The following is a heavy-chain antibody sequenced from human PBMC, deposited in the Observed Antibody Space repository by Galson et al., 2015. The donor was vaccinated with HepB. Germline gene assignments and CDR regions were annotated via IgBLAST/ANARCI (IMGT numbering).Heavy chain of an antibody. V-gene: IGHV4-39*01. D-gene: IGHD3-22*01. CDR1: GGSISSSSYY. CDR3: ARLHYDSSGYTHFDY. J-gene: IGHJ4*02. CDR2: IYYSGST. Sequence: SETLSLTCTVSGGSISSSSYYWGWIRQPPGKGLEWIGSIYYSGSTYYNPSLKSRVTISEDTSKNQFSLKLSSVTAADTAVYYCARLHYDSSGYTHFDYWGQGTLVTVSS.